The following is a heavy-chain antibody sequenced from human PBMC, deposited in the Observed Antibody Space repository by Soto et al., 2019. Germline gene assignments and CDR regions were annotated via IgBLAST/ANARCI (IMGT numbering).Heavy chain of an antibody. CDR1: GFDFRDSF. D-gene: IGHD6-19*01. Sequence: GGSLSLSGASSGFDFRDSFMHWVRQAPGKGLEWVALIAYDGSNKYYEYSVKCRFTLSRDQSKNTLYLQMNSLRPEDRAFYYCAKDIPRSGWSPYAFRGRGPLVMVSS. CDR3: AKDIPRSGWSPYAF. V-gene: IGHV3-30*18. CDR2: IAYDGSNK. J-gene: IGHJ1*01.